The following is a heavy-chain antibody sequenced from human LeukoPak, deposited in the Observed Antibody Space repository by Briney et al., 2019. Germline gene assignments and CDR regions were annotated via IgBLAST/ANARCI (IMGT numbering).Heavy chain of an antibody. Sequence: GASVKVSCKASGYTFTSYDINWVRQATGQGLEWMGWMNPNSGNTGYAQKFQGRVTMTRNTSISTAYMELSSLRSEDTAVYYCARAVGKYDFWSGYYTGISDWFDPWGQGTLVTVSS. J-gene: IGHJ5*02. V-gene: IGHV1-8*01. CDR1: GYTFTSYD. CDR2: MNPNSGNT. D-gene: IGHD3-3*01. CDR3: ARAVGKYDFWSGYYTGISDWFDP.